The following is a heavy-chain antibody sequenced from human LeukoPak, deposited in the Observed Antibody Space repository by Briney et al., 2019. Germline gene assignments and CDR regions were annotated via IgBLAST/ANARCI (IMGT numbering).Heavy chain of an antibody. CDR1: GYTFTGYY. Sequence: ASVKVSCKASGYTFTGYYMHWVRQAPGQGLEWMGWINPNSGGTNYAQKFQGRVTMTRDTSVSTAYMELSSLRSEDTAVYYCARGPLYCGGDGWFDPWGQGTLVTVSS. J-gene: IGHJ5*02. CDR2: INPNSGGT. D-gene: IGHD2-21*01. CDR3: ARGPLYCGGDGWFDP. V-gene: IGHV1-2*02.